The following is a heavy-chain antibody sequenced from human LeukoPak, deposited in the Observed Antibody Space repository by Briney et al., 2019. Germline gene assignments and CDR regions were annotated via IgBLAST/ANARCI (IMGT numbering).Heavy chain of an antibody. D-gene: IGHD6-19*01. V-gene: IGHV5-51*01. CDR3: ARTGYTSGWYVGSFDY. J-gene: IGHJ4*02. Sequence: GESLKISCKGSGYIFITHWIGWVRQMPGKGLEWMGIIYPGSSETTYSPSFQGQVTISADKSISTAYLQWSSLKASDTAMHYCARTGYTSGWYVGSFDYWGQGTLVTVSS. CDR1: GYIFITHW. CDR2: IYPGSSET.